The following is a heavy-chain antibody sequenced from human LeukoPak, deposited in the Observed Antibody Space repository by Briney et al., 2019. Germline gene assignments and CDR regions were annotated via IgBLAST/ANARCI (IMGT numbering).Heavy chain of an antibody. V-gene: IGHV3-30*18. J-gene: IGHJ4*02. CDR1: GFTFSSYG. Sequence: GGSLRLSCAASGFTFSSYGMHWVRQAPGKGLEWVAVISYDGSNKYYADSVKGRFTISRDNSKNTLYLQMNSLRAEDTAVYYCAKDLGITMVRGVRVDYWGQGTLVTVSS. CDR2: ISYDGSNK. CDR3: AKDLGITMVRGVRVDY. D-gene: IGHD3-10*01.